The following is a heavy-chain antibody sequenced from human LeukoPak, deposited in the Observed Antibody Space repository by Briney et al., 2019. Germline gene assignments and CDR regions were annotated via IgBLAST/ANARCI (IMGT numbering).Heavy chain of an antibody. CDR2: INPNSGGP. CDR3: ARGEYSYGNDY. V-gene: IGHV1-2*02. Sequence: ASVKVSCKASGYTFTDYYIHWVRQAPGQGLEWMGWINPNSGGPKYAQKFQGRVSMTRDTSISTAYMELSTLRSDDTAVYYCARGEYSYGNDYWGQGTLVTVSS. D-gene: IGHD5-18*01. J-gene: IGHJ4*02. CDR1: GYTFTDYY.